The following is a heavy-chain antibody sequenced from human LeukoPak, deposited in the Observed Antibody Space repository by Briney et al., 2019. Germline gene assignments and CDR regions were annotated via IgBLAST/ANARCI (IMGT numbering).Heavy chain of an antibody. CDR3: AREYDIVTGSLTNYYYYYGMDV. CDR2: INPNSGGT. D-gene: IGHD3-9*01. CDR1: GYTFTGYY. Sequence: GASVKVSCKASGYTFTGYYMHWVRLAPGQGLEWMGWINPNSGGTNYAQKFQGRVTMTRDTSISTAYMELSRLRSDDTAVYYCAREYDIVTGSLTNYYYYYGMDVWGQGTTVTVSS. V-gene: IGHV1-2*02. J-gene: IGHJ6*02.